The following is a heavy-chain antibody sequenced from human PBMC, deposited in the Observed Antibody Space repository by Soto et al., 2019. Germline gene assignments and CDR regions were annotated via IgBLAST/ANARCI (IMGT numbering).Heavy chain of an antibody. CDR3: ARPDHGGLHDALHF. CDR2: IYPGDSNT. CDR1: GYSFSNYW. D-gene: IGHD4-17*01. Sequence: PGESLKISCQGSGYSFSNYWIAWVRQMPGKGLEWMGVIYPGDSNTKYSPSFEGQVTLSADKSITTAYLQLSSLKASDTAMYYCARPDHGGLHDALHFWGQGTMVTVSS. J-gene: IGHJ3*01. V-gene: IGHV5-51*01.